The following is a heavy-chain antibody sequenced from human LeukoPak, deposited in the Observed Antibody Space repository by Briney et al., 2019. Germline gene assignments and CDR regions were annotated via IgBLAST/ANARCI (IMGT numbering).Heavy chain of an antibody. CDR3: ARDRTRIAATGTVDY. CDR1: GGSISSGDYY. CDR2: IYYSGST. V-gene: IGHV4-30-4*08. D-gene: IGHD6-13*01. Sequence: SETLSLTCTVSGGSISSGDYYWSWIRQPPGKGLEWIGYIYYSGSTYYNPSLKSRVTISVDTSKNQFSLKLSSVTAADTAVYYCARDRTRIAATGTVDYWGQGTLVTVSS. J-gene: IGHJ4*01.